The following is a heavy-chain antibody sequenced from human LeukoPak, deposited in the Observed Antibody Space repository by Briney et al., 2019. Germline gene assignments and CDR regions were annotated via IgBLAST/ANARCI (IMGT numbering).Heavy chain of an antibody. V-gene: IGHV4-39*07. CDR2: IYYSGST. CDR3: ARPLYCSSTSCYDAFDI. Sequence: SETLSLTCTVSGCSISSSIYYWGWIRQPPGKGLEWIWSIYYSGSTYYNPSLNSRVTISVDTSKNQFSLKLSSVTAADTAVYYCARPLYCSSTSCYDAFDIWGQGTMVTVSS. J-gene: IGHJ3*02. CDR1: GCSISSSIYY. D-gene: IGHD2-2*01.